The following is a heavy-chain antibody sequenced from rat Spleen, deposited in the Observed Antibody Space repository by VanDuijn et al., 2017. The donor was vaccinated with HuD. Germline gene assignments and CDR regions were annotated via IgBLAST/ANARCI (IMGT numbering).Heavy chain of an antibody. D-gene: IGHD1-10*01. V-gene: IGHV3-3*01. J-gene: IGHJ2*01. CDR3: ARDNNYKAY. CDR2: INSAGST. CDR1: AYSITSSYK. Sequence: EVQLQESGPGLVKPSQSLSLTCSVTAYSITSSYKWNWIRKFPGNKLEWMGYINSAGSTNYNPSLKSRISITRDTSKNQFFLQVNSVTTEDTATYYCARDNNYKAYWGQGVMVTVSS.